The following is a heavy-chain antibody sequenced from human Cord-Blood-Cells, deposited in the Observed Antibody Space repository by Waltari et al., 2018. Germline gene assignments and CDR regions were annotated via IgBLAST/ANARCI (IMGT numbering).Heavy chain of an antibody. D-gene: IGHD3-3*01. V-gene: IGHV4-59*11. J-gene: IGHJ3*02. CDR1: GGSISSHY. Sequence: QVQLQESGPGLVKPSETLSLTCTVSGGSISSHYWSWIRQPPGKGLEWIGYIYYSWSTNYNPSLKGRVTISVDTSKNQFSLKLSSVTAADTAVYYCARDADFYAFDIWGQGTMVTVSS. CDR3: ARDADFYAFDI. CDR2: IYYSWST.